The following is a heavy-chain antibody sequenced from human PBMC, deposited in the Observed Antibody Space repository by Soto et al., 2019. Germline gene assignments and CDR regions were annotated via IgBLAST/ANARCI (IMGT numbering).Heavy chain of an antibody. Sequence: SETLSLPYSGSGGSISRCYWSWIRQPPGKGMEWIGYIYYSGSTNFHSSLKSRVTISVDTSKNQFSLKLSSVTAADTAVYYCARVACRGGSCTRRTTFDPWGQGTLVTVS. D-gene: IGHD2-15*01. V-gene: IGHV4-59*08. CDR2: IYYSGST. CDR1: GGSISRCY. CDR3: ARVACRGGSCTRRTTFDP. J-gene: IGHJ5*02.